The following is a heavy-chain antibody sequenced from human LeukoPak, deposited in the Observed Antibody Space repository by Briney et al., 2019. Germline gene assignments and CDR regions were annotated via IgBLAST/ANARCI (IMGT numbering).Heavy chain of an antibody. J-gene: IGHJ4*02. CDR2: IKSKTDGGTT. Sequence: PGGSLRLSCAASGFTFSNAWMRWVRQAPGKGLEWVGRIKSKTDGGTTDYAAPVKGRFTISRDDSKNTLYLQMNSLKTEDTAVYYCSTAMFRGVWPDYWGQGTLVTVSS. CDR3: STAMFRGVWPDY. V-gene: IGHV3-15*01. D-gene: IGHD3-10*01. CDR1: GFTFSNAW.